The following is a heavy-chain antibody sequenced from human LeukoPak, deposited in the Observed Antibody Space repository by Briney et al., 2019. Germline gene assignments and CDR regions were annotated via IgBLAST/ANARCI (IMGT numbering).Heavy chain of an antibody. CDR3: AKDWTIIAAAPTDY. Sequence: GGSLRLSCAASGFSFNNYGMHWVRQAPGKGLEWVAVISYDGSNKYYADSVKGRFTISRDNSKNTLYLQMNSLRAEDTAVYYCAKDWTIIAAAPTDYWGQGTLVTVSS. J-gene: IGHJ4*02. V-gene: IGHV3-30*18. CDR1: GFSFNNYG. CDR2: ISYDGSNK. D-gene: IGHD6-13*01.